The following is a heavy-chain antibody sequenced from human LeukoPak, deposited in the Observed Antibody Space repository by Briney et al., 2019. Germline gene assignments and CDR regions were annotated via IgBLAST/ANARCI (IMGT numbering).Heavy chain of an antibody. CDR3: VRVPPRSTIYAY. CDR1: GYSFISYD. D-gene: IGHD2-2*01. CDR2: MYPNSGDT. Sequence: ASVKVSCETSGYSFISYDIHWVRQTTGQGLEWLGWMYPNSGDTGFAQKFQGRVTMTRNTSIGTAYMKLSSLRSEDTAIYYCVRVPPRSTIYAYWGQGSLVTVSS. V-gene: IGHV1-8*01. J-gene: IGHJ4*02.